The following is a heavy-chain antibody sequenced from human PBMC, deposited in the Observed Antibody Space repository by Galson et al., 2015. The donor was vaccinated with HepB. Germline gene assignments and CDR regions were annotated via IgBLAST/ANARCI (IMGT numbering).Heavy chain of an antibody. V-gene: IGHV3-21*01. Sequence: SLRLSCAASGFTFSSYSMNWVRQAPGKGLEWVSSISSSSSYIYYADSVKGRFTISRDNAKNSLYLQMNSLRAEDTAVYYCARDSSVPPGRRYCSSTSCYQNWFDPWGQGTLVTVSS. CDR3: ARDSSVPPGRRYCSSTSCYQNWFDP. CDR1: GFTFSSYS. CDR2: ISSSSSYI. D-gene: IGHD2-2*01. J-gene: IGHJ5*02.